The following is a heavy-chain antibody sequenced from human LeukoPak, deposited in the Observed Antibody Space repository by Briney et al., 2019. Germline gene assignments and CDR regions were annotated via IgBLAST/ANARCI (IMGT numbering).Heavy chain of an antibody. Sequence: GGSLRLSCAAPGFTFSSYSMNWVRQAPGKGLEWVSSISSSSSYIYYADSVKGRFTISRDNAKNSLYLQMNSLRAEDTAVYYCARGPVWSGNYYMDVWGKGTTVTVPS. CDR2: ISSSSSYI. D-gene: IGHD3-3*01. J-gene: IGHJ6*03. CDR1: GFTFSSYS. CDR3: ARGPVWSGNYYMDV. V-gene: IGHV3-21*01.